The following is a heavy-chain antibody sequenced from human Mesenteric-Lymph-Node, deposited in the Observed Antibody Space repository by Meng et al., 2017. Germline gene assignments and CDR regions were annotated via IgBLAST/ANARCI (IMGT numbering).Heavy chain of an antibody. D-gene: IGHD2-15*01. CDR1: GFTVSSNY. CDR3: TTDVGGGPFDY. CDR2: ISPTGGSL. V-gene: IGHV3-11*04. Sequence: GQPVESGGGLVQPGGSRRLSFAAFGFTVSSNYMSWVRQPPGQGLEWVASISPTGGSLYYADSVKGRFSISRDNAKNSLYLQMSSLRADDTAIYYCTTDVGGGPFDYWGQGTLVTVSS. J-gene: IGHJ4*02.